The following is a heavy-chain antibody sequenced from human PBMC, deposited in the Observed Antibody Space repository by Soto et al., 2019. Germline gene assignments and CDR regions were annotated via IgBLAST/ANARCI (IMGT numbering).Heavy chain of an antibody. D-gene: IGHD2-15*01. J-gene: IGHJ4*02. CDR2: IDPSDSYT. V-gene: IGHV5-10-1*01. CDR3: TRQTVVTDLDY. Sequence: GESLKISCKGSGYSFTSYWISWVRQMPGKALEWMGRIDPSDSYTNYSPSLQGHVTISAYKSISTAYLQWSSLKASDTAMYYSTRQTVVTDLDYWGRRXRFTVSS. CDR1: GYSFTSYW.